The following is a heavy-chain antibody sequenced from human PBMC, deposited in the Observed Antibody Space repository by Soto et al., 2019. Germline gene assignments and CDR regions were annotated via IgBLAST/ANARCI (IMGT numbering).Heavy chain of an antibody. D-gene: IGHD3-22*01. CDR3: ARDFRAYYYDSSGYYPIDY. CDR2: ISAYNGNT. J-gene: IGHJ4*02. CDR1: GGTFSSYA. Sequence: QVQLVQSGAEVKKPGSSVKVSCKASGGTFSSYAISWVRQAPGQGLEWMGGISAYNGNTNYAQKLQGRVTMTTDTSPSTAYMELRSLRSDDTAVYYCARDFRAYYYDSSGYYPIDYWGQGTLVTVSS. V-gene: IGHV1-18*01.